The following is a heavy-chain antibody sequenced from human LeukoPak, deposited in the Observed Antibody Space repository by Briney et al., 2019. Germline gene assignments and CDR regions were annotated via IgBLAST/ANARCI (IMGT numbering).Heavy chain of an antibody. D-gene: IGHD5-18*01. CDR3: ARLGYSYGYGYYFDY. CDR1: GYSFTTYW. Sequence: GESLQISCKGSGYSFTTYWIGWVRQMPGKGLEWMGIIYPGDSDTRYSPSFQGQVTISADKSISTAYLQWSSLKASDTAMYYCARLGYSYGYGYYFDYWGQGTLVTVSS. V-gene: IGHV5-51*01. J-gene: IGHJ4*02. CDR2: IYPGDSDT.